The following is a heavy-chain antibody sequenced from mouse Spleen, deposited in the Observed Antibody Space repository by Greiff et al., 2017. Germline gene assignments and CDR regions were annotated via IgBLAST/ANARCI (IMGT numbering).Heavy chain of an antibody. CDR3: ARGGIYYDYDETWFAY. D-gene: IGHD2-4*01. V-gene: IGHV1-22*01. CDR1: GYTFTDYN. CDR2: INPNNGGT. J-gene: IGHJ3*01. Sequence: EVQLQESGPELVKPGASVKMSCKASGYTFTDYNMHWVKQSHGKSLEWIGYINPNNGGTSYNQKFKGKATLTVNKSSSTAYMELRSLTSEDSAVYYCARGGIYYDYDETWFAYWGQGTLVTVSA.